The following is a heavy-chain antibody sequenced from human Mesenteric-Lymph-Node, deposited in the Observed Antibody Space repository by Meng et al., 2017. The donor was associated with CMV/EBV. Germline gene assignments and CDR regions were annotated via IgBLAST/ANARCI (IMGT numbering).Heavy chain of an antibody. J-gene: IGHJ4*02. CDR2: IDWDDDK. Sequence: SGPTLVTPTQTLTLTCTFSGFSLRTTGMRVSWIRQPPGKALEWLARIDWDDDKFYSTSLKTRLTISKDTSKNQVVLTMTNVDPVDTATYYCARTNGKCPRDPPSYFDYWGQGTLVTVSS. V-gene: IGHV2-70D*14. D-gene: IGHD3-10*01. CDR1: GFSLRTTGMR. CDR3: ARTNGKCPRDPPSYFDY.